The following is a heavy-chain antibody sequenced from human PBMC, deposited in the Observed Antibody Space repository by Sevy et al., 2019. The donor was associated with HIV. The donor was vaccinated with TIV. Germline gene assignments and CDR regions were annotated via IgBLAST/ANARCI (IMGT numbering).Heavy chain of an antibody. D-gene: IGHD3-22*01. V-gene: IGHV1-2*02. CDR2: INPNSGGT. CDR1: GYTFTGYY. J-gene: IGHJ3*02. Sequence: ASVKVSCKASGYTFTGYYMHWVRQAPGQGLEWMGWINPNSGGTNYARKYQGRVTMTRDTSISTAYMELSRLRSDDTAVYYCARGYDSSGYPPIIAAFDIWGQGTMVTVSS. CDR3: ARGYDSSGYPPIIAAFDI.